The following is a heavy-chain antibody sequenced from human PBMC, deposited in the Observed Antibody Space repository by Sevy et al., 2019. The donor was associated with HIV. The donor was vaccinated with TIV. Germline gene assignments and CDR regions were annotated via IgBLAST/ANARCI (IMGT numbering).Heavy chain of an antibody. J-gene: IGHJ4*02. D-gene: IGHD3-10*01. V-gene: IGHV3-7*01. CDR3: VSSGSGSSFDY. CDR2: IKQDGSEK. CDR1: GFTFSSYW. Sequence: GGSLRLSCAASGFTFSSYWMSWVRQAPGKGLEWVANIKQDGSEKYYVDSVKGRFTISRDNAKNSLYLQMNSLRAEDTAVYYCVSSGSGSSFDYWGQGTQVTVSS.